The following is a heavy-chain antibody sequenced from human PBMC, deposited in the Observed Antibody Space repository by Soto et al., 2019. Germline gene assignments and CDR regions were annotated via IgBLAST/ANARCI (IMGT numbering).Heavy chain of an antibody. J-gene: IGHJ3*02. D-gene: IGHD3-3*01. CDR3: ARKAGTFDKFWSGYGYDI. CDR2: IYYSGTT. Sequence: PSETLSLTCSVSGGSIDTYYWTWFRQAPGRGLECIGNIYYSGTTNINPALESRVSMSIARAKKQFSLTLSSVTAADPAVYDCARKAGTFDKFWSGYGYDIWGPGTKVTVPS. V-gene: IGHV4-59*13. CDR1: GGSIDTYY.